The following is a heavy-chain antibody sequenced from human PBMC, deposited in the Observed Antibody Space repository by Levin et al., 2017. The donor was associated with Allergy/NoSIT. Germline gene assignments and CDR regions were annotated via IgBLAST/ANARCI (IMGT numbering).Heavy chain of an antibody. Sequence: SETLSLTCTVSGGSISSYYWSWIRQPPGKGLEWIGYIYYSGSTNYNPSLKSRVTISVDTSKNQFSLKLSSVTAADTAVYYCARIPYGDNWFDPWGQGTLVTVSS. J-gene: IGHJ5*02. D-gene: IGHD3-10*01. CDR1: GGSISSYY. CDR2: IYYSGST. CDR3: ARIPYGDNWFDP. V-gene: IGHV4-59*08.